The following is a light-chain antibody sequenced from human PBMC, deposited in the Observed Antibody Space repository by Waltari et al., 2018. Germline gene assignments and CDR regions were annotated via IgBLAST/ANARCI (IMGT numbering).Light chain of an antibody. CDR2: GTS. J-gene: IGKJ4*01. Sequence: EIVMTQSPVTLSVSPGERAALSCRPSQSVRTNLAWYQQRPGQTPRLLIYGTSTRATEIPARFSGNGSGTEFTLTISSLQPDDFAVYYCHQYGSAPLTFGGGTKLEIK. V-gene: IGKV3-15*01. CDR1: QSVRTN. CDR3: HQYGSAPLT.